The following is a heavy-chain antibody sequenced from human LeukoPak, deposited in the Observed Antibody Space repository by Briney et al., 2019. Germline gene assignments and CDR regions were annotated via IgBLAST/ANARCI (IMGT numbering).Heavy chain of an antibody. Sequence: ASVKVSCKASGYTFTSYGISWVRQAPGQGLEWMGWISAYNGNTNYAQKLQGRVTMTTDTSTSTAYMELRSLRSDDTAVYYCARGGKHIVVVTAISQADAFDIRGQGTMVTVSS. J-gene: IGHJ3*02. V-gene: IGHV1-18*01. CDR1: GYTFTSYG. CDR2: ISAYNGNT. D-gene: IGHD2-21*02. CDR3: ARGGKHIVVVTAISQADAFDI.